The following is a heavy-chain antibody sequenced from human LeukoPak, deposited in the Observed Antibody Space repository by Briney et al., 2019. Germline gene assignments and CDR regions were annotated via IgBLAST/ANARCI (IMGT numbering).Heavy chain of an antibody. J-gene: IGHJ4*02. CDR1: GYSFTSYW. CDR2: IYPGDSDT. D-gene: IGHD3-22*01. Sequence: GESLKISCQGSGYSFTSYWIGWVRQMPGKGLEWMGIIYPGDSDTRYSPSFQGQVTISADKSISTAYLQWSSLKASDTAMYYCARGFYYYDSSGSSYSFDYWGQGTLVTVSS. V-gene: IGHV5-51*01. CDR3: ARGFYYYDSSGSSYSFDY.